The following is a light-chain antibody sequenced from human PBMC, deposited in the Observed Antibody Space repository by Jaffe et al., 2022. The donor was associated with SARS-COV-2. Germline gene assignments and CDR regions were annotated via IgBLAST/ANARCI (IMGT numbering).Light chain of an antibody. J-gene: IGKJ4*01. CDR3: QQRSSWPFT. CDR1: QSVSYF. Sequence: EIVLTQSPATLSLSPGERATLSCRASQSVSYFLGWYQQKPGQAPRLLIYDASNRATGIPARFSGSGSGTDFTLTISSLEPEDFAVYYCQQRSSWPFTFGGGTKVEIK. CDR2: DAS. V-gene: IGKV3-11*01.